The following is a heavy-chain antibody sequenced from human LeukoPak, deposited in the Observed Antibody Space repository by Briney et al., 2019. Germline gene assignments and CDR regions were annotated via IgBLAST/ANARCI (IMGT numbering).Heavy chain of an antibody. D-gene: IGHD3-22*01. CDR1: SGSISSYY. Sequence: PSETLSLTCTVSSGSISSYYWSWIRQFPGKGLEWIGYIYYSGSTNYNPSLKSRVTISVDTSKNQFSLKLRSVTAADTAVYYCARYGESSGYYFDYWGQGTLVTVSS. CDR2: IYYSGST. CDR3: ARYGESSGYYFDY. V-gene: IGHV4-59*01. J-gene: IGHJ4*02.